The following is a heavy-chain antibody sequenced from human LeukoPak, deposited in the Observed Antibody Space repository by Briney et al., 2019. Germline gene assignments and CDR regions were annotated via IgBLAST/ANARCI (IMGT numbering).Heavy chain of an antibody. D-gene: IGHD5-18*01. Sequence: ASVKVSCKVSGKTLSDLSIHWLRQPPGKGLEWLGSSDPEDGERIYAQMFQGRVTMTEGTSIDTAYMELSSLRSEDTAVYYCVTGFTTMAVDYFDYWGQGTLVTVSP. CDR2: SDPEDGER. V-gene: IGHV1-24*01. J-gene: IGHJ4*02. CDR3: VTGFTTMAVDYFDY. CDR1: GKTLSDLS.